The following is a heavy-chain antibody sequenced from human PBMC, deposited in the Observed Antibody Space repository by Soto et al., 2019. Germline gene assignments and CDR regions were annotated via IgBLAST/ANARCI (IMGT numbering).Heavy chain of an antibody. CDR2: ISSSSSYI. Sequence: EVQLVESGGGLVKPGGSLRLSCAASGFTFSSYSMNWVRQAPGKGLEWVSSISSSSSYIYYADSEKGRFTISRDNAKNSLYLQMNSLRAEDTAVYYCARDSKWWLYYYGMDVWGQGSTVTVSS. V-gene: IGHV3-21*01. D-gene: IGHD2-15*01. CDR1: GFTFSSYS. CDR3: ARDSKWWLYYYGMDV. J-gene: IGHJ6*02.